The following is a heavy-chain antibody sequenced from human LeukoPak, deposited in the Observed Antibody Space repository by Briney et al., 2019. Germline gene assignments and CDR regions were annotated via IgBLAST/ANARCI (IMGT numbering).Heavy chain of an antibody. D-gene: IGHD3-9*01. CDR3: ARVNVRYFDWLSSPLFDY. V-gene: IGHV1-69*13. J-gene: IGHJ4*02. CDR1: GGTFSSYA. CDR2: IIPIFGTA. Sequence: SVKVSCKASGGTFSSYAISWVRQAPGQGLDWMGGIIPIFGTANYAQKFQGRVTITADESTSTAYMELSSLRSEDTAVYYCARVNVRYFDWLSSPLFDYWGQGTLVTVSS.